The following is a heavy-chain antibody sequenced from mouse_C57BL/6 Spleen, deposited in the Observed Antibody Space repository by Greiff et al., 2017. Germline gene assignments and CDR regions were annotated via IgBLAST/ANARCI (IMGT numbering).Heavy chain of an antibody. V-gene: IGHV5-4*03. D-gene: IGHD1-3*01. CDR1: GFTFSSYA. CDR2: ISDGGSYT. J-gene: IGHJ2*01. Sequence: EVKLVESGGGLVKPGGSLKLSCAASGFTFSSYAMSWVRQTPEKRLEWVATISDGGSYTYYPDNVKGRFTISRDNAKNTLYLQMSHLESEDTAMYYCARGGYGSSLWFAYWGQGTTLTVSS. CDR3: ARGGYGSSLWFAY.